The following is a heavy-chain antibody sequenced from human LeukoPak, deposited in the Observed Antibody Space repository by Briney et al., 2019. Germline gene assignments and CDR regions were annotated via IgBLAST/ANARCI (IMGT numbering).Heavy chain of an antibody. D-gene: IGHD1-1*01. Sequence: GGSLRLSCAASGFTFSRYRMNWVRQAPGKGLEWVSSISSSSSYIYYADSVKGRFTISRDNAKNSLNLQMNSLRAEDTAVYYCARDLIHDSSVPWGQGTLVTVSS. CDR3: ARDLIHDSSVP. J-gene: IGHJ5*02. CDR1: GFTFSRYR. CDR2: ISSSSSYI. V-gene: IGHV3-21*01.